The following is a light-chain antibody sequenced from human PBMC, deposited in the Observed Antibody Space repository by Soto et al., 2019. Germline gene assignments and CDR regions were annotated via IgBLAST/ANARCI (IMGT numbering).Light chain of an antibody. Sequence: SVLTQPRSVSGCPGQSVTISCTGSSSDVGGYNYVSWYQQQPGKAPKLLIYDVTIRTAGVSDRFSGSKSGNTASLTISGLQAEDDGDYYCCSYAGTYTFFVFGTGTKVTVL. J-gene: IGLJ1*01. CDR3: CSYAGTYTFFV. V-gene: IGLV2-11*01. CDR2: DVT. CDR1: SSDVGGYNY.